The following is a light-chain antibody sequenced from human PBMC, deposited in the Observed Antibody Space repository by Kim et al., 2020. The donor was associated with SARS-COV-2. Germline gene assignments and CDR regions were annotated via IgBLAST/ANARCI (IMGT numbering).Light chain of an antibody. CDR1: QSVRSSY. V-gene: IGKV3-20*01. CDR3: QQYGDSPRT. CDR2: NAS. Sequence: PGERAPLPCRASQSVRSSYLAWYQQKPGKAPRLLIYNASNRATGIPDRFSGSGSGTDFTLTISRVQPEDFAVYYCQQYGDSPRTFGQGTKVDIK. J-gene: IGKJ1*01.